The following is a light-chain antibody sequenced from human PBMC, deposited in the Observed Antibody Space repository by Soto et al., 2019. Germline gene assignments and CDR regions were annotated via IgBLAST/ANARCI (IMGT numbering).Light chain of an antibody. J-gene: IGKJ3*01. V-gene: IGKV3-15*01. Sequence: EIVMTQSPATLSVSPGERATLSCRASQSVSTKLAWYRHKPGQAPRLLIYGASTRATGIPARFSGSGSGTEFTLIINSLQSEDFAVYYCQQYKNWPHFTFGPGTKVDIK. CDR2: GAS. CDR3: QQYKNWPHFT. CDR1: QSVSTK.